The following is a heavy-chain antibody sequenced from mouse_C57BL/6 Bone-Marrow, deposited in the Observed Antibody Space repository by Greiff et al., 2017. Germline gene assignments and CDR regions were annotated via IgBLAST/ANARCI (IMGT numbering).Heavy chain of an antibody. CDR3: ARSFPYDYDGYYFDY. J-gene: IGHJ2*01. V-gene: IGHV1-54*01. CDR2: INPGSGGT. Sequence: QVQLKQSGAELVRPGTSVKVSCKASGYAFTNYLIEWVKQRPGQGLEWIGVINPGSGGTNYNEKIKGKATLTADKSSSTAYMQLSSLTSEDSAVYFCARSFPYDYDGYYFDYWGQGTTLTVSS. CDR1: GYAFTNYL. D-gene: IGHD2-4*01.